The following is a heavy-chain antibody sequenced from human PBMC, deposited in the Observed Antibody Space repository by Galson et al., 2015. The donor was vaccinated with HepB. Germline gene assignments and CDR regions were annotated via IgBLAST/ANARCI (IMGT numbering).Heavy chain of an antibody. J-gene: IGHJ5*02. Sequence: SVKVSCKASGYTFTSYGISWVRQAPGQGLEWMGWISAYNGNTNYAQKLQGRVTMTTDTSTSTAYMELRSLRSDDTAVYYCARESSSWLRGVNWFDPWGQGTLVTVSS. D-gene: IGHD6-13*01. CDR2: ISAYNGNT. CDR1: GYTFTSYG. V-gene: IGHV1-18*04. CDR3: ARESSSWLRGVNWFDP.